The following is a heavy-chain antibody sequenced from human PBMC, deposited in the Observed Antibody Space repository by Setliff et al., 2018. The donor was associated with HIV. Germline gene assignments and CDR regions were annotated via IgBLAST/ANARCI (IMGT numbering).Heavy chain of an antibody. CDR3: TKDHLSGWASDC. J-gene: IGHJ4*02. Sequence: LRLSCAASGFSFHDYAIHWVRQVPGKGLEWVSGISWNNFPIGFVDSVKGRFTISRDNAKNSVYLQMNSLRFEDTAMYYCTKDHLSGWASDCWGQGTLVTVSS. CDR1: GFSFHDYA. CDR2: ISWNNFPI. V-gene: IGHV3-9*01. D-gene: IGHD6-19*01.